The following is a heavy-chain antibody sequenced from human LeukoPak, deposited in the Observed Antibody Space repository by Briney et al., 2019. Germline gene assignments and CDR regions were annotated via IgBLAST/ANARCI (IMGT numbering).Heavy chain of an antibody. Sequence: GGSLRLSCAASGFTFKDYWMHWVRQAPGKGLVWVSRIKSDGSSTSYADSVKGRFTISRDNAKNTLYLQMKSLRAEDSGVYYCARRRTNYYYHYGMDVWGQGTSVTVSS. CDR1: GFTFKDYW. V-gene: IGHV3-74*01. CDR3: ARRRTNYYYHYGMDV. J-gene: IGHJ6*02. CDR2: IKSDGSST.